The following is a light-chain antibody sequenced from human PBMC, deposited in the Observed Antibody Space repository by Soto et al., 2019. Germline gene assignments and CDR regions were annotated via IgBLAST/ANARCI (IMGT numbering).Light chain of an antibody. CDR2: GAS. CDR3: QQLQRTPFT. Sequence: QLTQSPSSLSASVGDRVTITCRASQDISRYLAWYQQRAGKAPKLLIYGASTWQSGVRSRFSGSGSGTEFTLTISSLQPEDFATYHCQQLQRTPFTFGPGTTVDV. J-gene: IGKJ3*01. CDR1: QDISRY. V-gene: IGKV1-9*01.